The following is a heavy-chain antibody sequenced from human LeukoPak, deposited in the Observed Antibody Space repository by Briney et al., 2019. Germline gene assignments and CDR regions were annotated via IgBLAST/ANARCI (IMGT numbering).Heavy chain of an antibody. J-gene: IGHJ4*02. Sequence: GSVKVSCKVSGYTLTELSMHWVRQAPGKGLEWMGGFDPEDGETIYAQKFQGRVTMTEDTSTDTACMELSSLRSEDTAVYYCATGYRGYSHGHDYWGQGTLVTVAS. V-gene: IGHV1-24*01. CDR2: FDPEDGET. CDR3: ATGYRGYSHGHDY. CDR1: GYTLTELS. D-gene: IGHD5-18*01.